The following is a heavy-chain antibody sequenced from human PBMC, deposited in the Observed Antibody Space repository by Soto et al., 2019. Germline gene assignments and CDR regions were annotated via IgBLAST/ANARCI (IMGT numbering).Heavy chain of an antibody. CDR1: GFTFSSYA. Sequence: QVQLVESGGGVVQPGRPLRLSCAASGFTFSSYAMHWVRQAPGKGLEWVAVISYDGSNKYYADSVKGRFTISRDNSKNTLYLQMNSLRAEDTAVYYCARDTRGAFDIWGQGTMVTVSS. D-gene: IGHD3-10*01. J-gene: IGHJ3*02. V-gene: IGHV3-30-3*01. CDR2: ISYDGSNK. CDR3: ARDTRGAFDI.